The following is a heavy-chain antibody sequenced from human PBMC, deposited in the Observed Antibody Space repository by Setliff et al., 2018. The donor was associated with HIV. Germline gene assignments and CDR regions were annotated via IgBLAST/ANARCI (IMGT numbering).Heavy chain of an antibody. CDR2: VTPALYLT. V-gene: IGHV1-18*01. Sequence: ASVKVSCKASAYTFTSYGISWVRQAPGQGLEWMGGVTPALYLTTHAEKFQSRVTFTTDDSTSSVYMELSSLRSDDTATYYCATDSGVVPPRTLDIWGQGTVVTVSS. CDR3: ATDSGVVPPRTLDI. CDR1: AYTFTSYG. J-gene: IGHJ3*02. D-gene: IGHD3-16*01.